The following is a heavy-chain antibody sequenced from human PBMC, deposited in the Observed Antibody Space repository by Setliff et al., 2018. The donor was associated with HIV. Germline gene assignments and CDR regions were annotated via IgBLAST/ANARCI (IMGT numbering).Heavy chain of an antibody. CDR2: FYYSGST. V-gene: IGHV4-38-2*02. Sequence: SETLSLTCTVSGDFFSSDYYWGWIRQSPGKGLEWIGSFYYSGSTYYNPSLKSRVTISVDKSRNQFSLKLSSVTAADTAVYYCARTHSGYFPYYFDYWGQGTLVTVSS. D-gene: IGHD3-22*01. J-gene: IGHJ4*02. CDR3: ARTHSGYFPYYFDY. CDR1: GDFFSSDYY.